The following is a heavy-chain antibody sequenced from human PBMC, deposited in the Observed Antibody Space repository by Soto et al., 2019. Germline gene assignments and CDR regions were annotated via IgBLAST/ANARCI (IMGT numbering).Heavy chain of an antibody. Sequence: GSLRLSCAATGFTFSNHEMNWVRQAPGKGVEWVSYISTSGSTINYADSVKCRFTTSRDNAKNAVYLLMNSLRVEDTAVYYCGRERGVVFRGAFDIWGQGTMVTVSS. CDR3: GRERGVVFRGAFDI. V-gene: IGHV3-48*03. D-gene: IGHD2-15*01. CDR2: ISTSGSTI. J-gene: IGHJ3*02. CDR1: GFTFSNHE.